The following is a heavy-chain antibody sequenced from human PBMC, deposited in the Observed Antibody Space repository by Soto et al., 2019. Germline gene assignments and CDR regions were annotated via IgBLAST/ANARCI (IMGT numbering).Heavy chain of an antibody. CDR1: GGSISSYY. V-gene: IGHV4-59*01. Sequence: SETLSLTCTVSGGSISSYYWNWIRQPPGKGLEWIGYIYYSGSTNYNPSLKSRVTISVDTSKNQFSLKLSSVTAADTAVYYCARDGETYGMDVWGQGTTVTVSS. CDR3: ARDGETYGMDV. CDR2: IYYSGST. J-gene: IGHJ6*02. D-gene: IGHD3-10*01.